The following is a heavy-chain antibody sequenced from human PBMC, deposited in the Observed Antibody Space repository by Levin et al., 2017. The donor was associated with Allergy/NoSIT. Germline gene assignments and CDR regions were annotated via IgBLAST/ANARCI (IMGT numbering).Heavy chain of an antibody. Sequence: GESLKISCAVSGFTLRNYAMSWVRQAPGKGLEWVSAISGSGGSIYYADSVRGRFTMSKDNSGNILFLQMNSLRVEDMAFYFCAREVGPTSKAFDYWGPGTLVIVSS. D-gene: IGHD1-26*01. CDR3: AREVGPTSKAFDY. J-gene: IGHJ4*02. CDR2: ISGSGGSI. V-gene: IGHV3-23*01. CDR1: GFTLRNYA.